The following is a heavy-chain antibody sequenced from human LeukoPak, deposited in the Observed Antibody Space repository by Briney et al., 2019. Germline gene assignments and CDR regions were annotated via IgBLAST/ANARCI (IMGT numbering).Heavy chain of an antibody. CDR3: ARAVQTETIAAAGYY. V-gene: IGHV1-2*02. D-gene: IGHD6-13*01. Sequence: ASVKVSCKASGYTFTSHGITWVRQAPGQGLEWMGWINPNSGGTNYAQKFQGRVTMTRDTSISTAYMELSRLRSDDTAVYYCARAVQTETIAAAGYYWGQGTLVTVSS. CDR1: GYTFTSHG. J-gene: IGHJ4*02. CDR2: INPNSGGT.